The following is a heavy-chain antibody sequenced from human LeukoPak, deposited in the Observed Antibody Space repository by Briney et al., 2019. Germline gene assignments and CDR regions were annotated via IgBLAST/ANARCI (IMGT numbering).Heavy chain of an antibody. V-gene: IGHV3-30*02. CDR1: GFTFSNYG. J-gene: IGHJ6*03. CDR3: AKDVSSSGDYCYYYYMDV. Sequence: GGSLRLSCVVSGFTFSNYGMHWVRQAPVKGLEWVAFVHYDGSITYYADSVKGRFTISRDNSKNSVSLQMNSLRADDAALYYCAKDVSSSGDYCYYYYMDVWGKGTAVTVSS. D-gene: IGHD6-6*01. CDR2: VHYDGSIT.